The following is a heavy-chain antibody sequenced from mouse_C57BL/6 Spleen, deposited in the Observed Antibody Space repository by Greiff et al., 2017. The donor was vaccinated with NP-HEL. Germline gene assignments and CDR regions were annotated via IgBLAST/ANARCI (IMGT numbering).Heavy chain of an antibody. V-gene: IGHV1-18*01. CDR2: INPKNGGT. CDR1: GYTFTDYN. D-gene: IGHD2-12*01. J-gene: IGHJ2*01. CDR3: ARRDSYYYFDY. Sequence: VQLQQSGPELVKPGASVTIPCKASGYTFTDYNMDWVKQSHGKSLAWIGDINPKNGGTIYNQKFKGKATLTVAKSSTTAYMELRSLTSEDTAVYYFARRDSYYYFDYWGKGTTLTVSS.